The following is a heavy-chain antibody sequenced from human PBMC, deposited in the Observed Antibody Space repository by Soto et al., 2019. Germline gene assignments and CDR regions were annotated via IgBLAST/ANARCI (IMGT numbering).Heavy chain of an antibody. CDR3: AREYTAWPLAYGLDV. Sequence: PGGSLRLSCVGSGFTFSTYSINWVRQAPGKGLDWVSSISSRSDIYYADSVKGRFTISRDNAKNSVSRQMNSLRAEDTAVYYCAREYTAWPLAYGLDVWGQGTTVTVSS. CDR1: GFTFSTYS. CDR2: ISSRSDI. J-gene: IGHJ6*02. V-gene: IGHV3-21*01. D-gene: IGHD2-2*02.